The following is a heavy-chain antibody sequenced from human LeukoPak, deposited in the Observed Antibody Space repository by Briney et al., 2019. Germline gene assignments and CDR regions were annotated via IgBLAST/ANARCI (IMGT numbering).Heavy chain of an antibody. J-gene: IGHJ6*03. CDR1: RFTFSSYS. D-gene: IGHD5-18*01. CDR3: AKVKGGYSYGYSHYYYYMDV. Sequence: PGGSLRLSCAASRFTFSSYSMNWVRQAPGKGLEWVSSISSSGSYIYHADSVKGRFTISRDNAKNSLYLQMNSLRAEDTAVYYCAKVKGGYSYGYSHYYYYMDVWGKGTTVTISS. CDR2: ISSSGSYI. V-gene: IGHV3-21*01.